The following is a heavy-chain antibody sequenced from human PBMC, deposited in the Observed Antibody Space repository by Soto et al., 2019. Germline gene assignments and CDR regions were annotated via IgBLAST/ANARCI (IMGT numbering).Heavy chain of an antibody. CDR1: GGSANNNAFS. J-gene: IGHJ4*02. CDR2: RRSRGTA. D-gene: IGHD6-19*01. CDR3: ARALATHIAVAGMGYFDS. V-gene: IGHV4-31*03. Sequence: SETLSRTCTASGGSANNNAFSWPWVRQHPRKARERTRQRRSRGTAADSPSLKRRVASSRGASNKHFSLQLTSVTAADTAVYYCARALATHIAVAGMGYFDSWGPGXRVTTSS.